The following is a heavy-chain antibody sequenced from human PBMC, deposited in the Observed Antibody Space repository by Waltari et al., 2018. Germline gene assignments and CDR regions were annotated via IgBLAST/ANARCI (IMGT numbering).Heavy chain of an antibody. D-gene: IGHD2-15*01. CDR2: IRGDGRT. CDR1: GASVTSDFL. J-gene: IGHJ4*02. Sequence: QLQLRQSGPGLVKPSDSLSLTCAVSGASVTSDFLGNWVRQPPGQGLEWIGQIRGDGRTNYNPALESRVTVSMDTLNNQFSLKVSSVTAADTAVYYCARDRGRGLYLDSWGQGTLVTVS. CDR3: ARDRGRGLYLDS. V-gene: IGHV4-4*02.